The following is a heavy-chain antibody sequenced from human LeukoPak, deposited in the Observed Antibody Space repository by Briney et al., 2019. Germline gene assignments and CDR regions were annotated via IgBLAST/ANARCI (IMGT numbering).Heavy chain of an antibody. CDR3: ARYYYDSSGYYHFDY. Sequence: GASVKVSCKASGYIFTNYYIQWVRQAPGQGLEWMGMISPNSGGTTYAQRFHGRFTVTRDTSTSSVYMELSRLRSDDTAVYYCARYYYDSSGYYHFDYWGQGTLVTVSS. CDR2: ISPNSGGT. V-gene: IGHV1-46*01. D-gene: IGHD3-22*01. J-gene: IGHJ4*02. CDR1: GYIFTNYY.